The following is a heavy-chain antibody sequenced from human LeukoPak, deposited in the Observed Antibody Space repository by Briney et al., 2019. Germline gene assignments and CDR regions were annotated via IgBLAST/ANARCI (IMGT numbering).Heavy chain of an antibody. CDR2: ISASGAST. D-gene: IGHD3-22*01. CDR1: GFTYTNFA. V-gene: IGHV3-23*01. Sequence: PGGSLRLSCAASGFTYTNFAMSWVRQAPGKGLEWVSVISASGASTYSADSVKGRFTISRDNSKNTLYVQMNSLRAEDTAVYYCAKVSSGYVVGVDFDHWGQGTLVTVSS. CDR3: AKVSSGYVVGVDFDH. J-gene: IGHJ4*02.